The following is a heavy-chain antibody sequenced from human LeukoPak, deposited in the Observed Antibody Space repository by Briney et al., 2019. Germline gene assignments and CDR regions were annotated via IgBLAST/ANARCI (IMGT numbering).Heavy chain of an antibody. J-gene: IGHJ4*02. CDR2: INAGSDSI. CDR1: GFTFRSHG. D-gene: IGHD6-19*01. V-gene: IGHV3-48*02. Sequence: GGSLRLSCVASGFTFRSHGMNWVRQAPGKGLEWLSHINAGSDSIFYAESVKGRFTISRDNARNSLYLQMNSLRDQDTAVYYCARDHWSSGWYGVDYWGQGTLVTVSS. CDR3: ARDHWSSGWYGVDY.